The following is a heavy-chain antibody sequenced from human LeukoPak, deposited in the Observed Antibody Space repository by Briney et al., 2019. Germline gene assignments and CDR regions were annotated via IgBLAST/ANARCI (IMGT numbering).Heavy chain of an antibody. D-gene: IGHD3-22*01. J-gene: IGHJ4*02. Sequence: SVKVSCKASGGTFSSYAISWVRQAPGQGLEWMGRIIHIFGTANYAQKFQGRVTITTDESTSTAYMELSSLRSEDTAVYYCARDWERYDSSGYYYWGQGTLVTVSS. V-gene: IGHV1-69*05. CDR3: ARDWERYDSSGYYY. CDR1: GGTFSSYA. CDR2: IIHIFGTA.